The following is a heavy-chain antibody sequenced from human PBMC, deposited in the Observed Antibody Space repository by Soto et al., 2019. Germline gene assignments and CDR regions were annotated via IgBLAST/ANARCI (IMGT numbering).Heavy chain of an antibody. D-gene: IGHD3-22*01. CDR1: GGSISSGGYS. CDR2: IYHSGST. J-gene: IGHJ4*02. Sequence: TSETLSLTCAVSGGSISSGGYSWSWIRQPPGKGLEWIGYIYHSGSTYYNPSLKSRVTISVDRSKNQFSLKLSSVTAADMAVYYCARANIHYASSVYYSPLDYWGQGTLVTVSS. V-gene: IGHV4-30-2*01. CDR3: ARANIHYASSVYYSPLDY.